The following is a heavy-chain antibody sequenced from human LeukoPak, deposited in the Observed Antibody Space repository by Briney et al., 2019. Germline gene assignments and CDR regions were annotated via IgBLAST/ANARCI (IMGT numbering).Heavy chain of an antibody. D-gene: IGHD6-13*01. J-gene: IGHJ4*02. CDR2: INPNSGGA. CDR1: GYTFTGYY. Sequence: ASVTVSCKASGYTFTGYYMHWVRQAPGQGLEWMGWINPNSGGALYAQKFRGRVTMTRDTSISTAYMELSRLKCDDTAIYYCARGEQQLVPGDYWGQGTLVTVSP. CDR3: ARGEQQLVPGDY. V-gene: IGHV1-2*02.